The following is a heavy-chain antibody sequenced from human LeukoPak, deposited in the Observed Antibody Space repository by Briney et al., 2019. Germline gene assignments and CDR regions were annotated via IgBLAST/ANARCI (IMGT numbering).Heavy chain of an antibody. D-gene: IGHD3-16*01. CDR1: GFTFSSYW. CDR3: ARDWVSRH. Sequence: GGSLRLSCAASGFTFSSYWMHWVRQAPGKGLMWVSRINSDGGSTSYADSVKGRFTISRDNAKNTLYLQMNSLRTEDTAVYYCARDWVSRHWGQGTLVTVSS. J-gene: IGHJ4*02. CDR2: INSDGGST. V-gene: IGHV3-74*01.